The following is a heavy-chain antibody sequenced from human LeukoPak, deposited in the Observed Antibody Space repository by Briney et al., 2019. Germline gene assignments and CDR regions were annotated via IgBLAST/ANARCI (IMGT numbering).Heavy chain of an antibody. Sequence: SETLSLTCTVSGGSISSGGYYWSWIRQPPGKGLEWIGYIYHSGSTYYNPSLKSRVTISVDTSKNQFSLKLSSVTAADTAVYYCARRDSSTWYGESLDYWGQGTLVTVSS. CDR1: GGSISSGGYY. J-gene: IGHJ4*02. CDR3: ARRDSSTWYGESLDY. CDR2: IYHSGST. D-gene: IGHD6-13*01. V-gene: IGHV4-30-2*05.